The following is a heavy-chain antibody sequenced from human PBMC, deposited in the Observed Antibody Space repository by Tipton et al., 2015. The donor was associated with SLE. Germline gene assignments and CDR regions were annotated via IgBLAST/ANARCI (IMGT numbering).Heavy chain of an antibody. D-gene: IGHD4-11*01. V-gene: IGHV4-34*01. CDR3: ARFDYSNWDDY. Sequence: TLSLTCTVSGGSINSYYWSWIRQPPGKGLEWIGEINHSGSTNYNPSLKSRVTISVDTSKNQFSLKLSSVTAADTAVYFCARFDYSNWDDYWGQGTLVTVSS. CDR2: INHSGST. J-gene: IGHJ4*02. CDR1: GGSINSYY.